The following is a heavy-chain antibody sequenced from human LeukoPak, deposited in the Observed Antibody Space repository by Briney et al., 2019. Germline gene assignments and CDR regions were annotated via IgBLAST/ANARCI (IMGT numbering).Heavy chain of an antibody. V-gene: IGHV3-7*01. CDR1: GFTFSGYW. CDR3: ARGPSYCGTNCYYYFEY. Sequence: TGGSLRLSCAASGFTFSGYWMSWVRQAPGKGLEWVANITQDGSEKYYVDSMKGQFTISRDNAKNSLYLQMNSLRVEDTAVYYCARGPSYCGTNCYYYFEYWGQGILVTVSS. J-gene: IGHJ4*02. D-gene: IGHD2-21*01. CDR2: ITQDGSEK.